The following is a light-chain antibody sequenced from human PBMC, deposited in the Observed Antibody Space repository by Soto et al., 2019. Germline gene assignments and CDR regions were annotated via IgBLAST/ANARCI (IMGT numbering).Light chain of an antibody. CDR2: DAS. CDR3: QQRSNWPGII. J-gene: IGKJ5*01. Sequence: EIVLTQSPATLSLSPGERATLSCRASQSVSSYLAWYQQKPGQAPRLLIYDASNRATGIPARFSGSGSGTDFTLTISSLEPEDFAVYYCQQRSNWPGIIFGQGTRLEIK. V-gene: IGKV3-11*01. CDR1: QSVSSY.